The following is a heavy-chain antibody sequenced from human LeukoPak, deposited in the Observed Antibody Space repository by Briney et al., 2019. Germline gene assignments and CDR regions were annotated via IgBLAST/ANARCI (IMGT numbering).Heavy chain of an antibody. CDR1: GFTVITND. D-gene: IGHD1-14*01. J-gene: IGHJ4*02. CDR3: ARGVEPLAANTLAY. CDR2: LYSDGNT. V-gene: IGHV3-53*01. Sequence: PGGSLRLSCAASGFTVITNDMTWVRQAPGKGLDWHSVLYSDGNTKYADSVQRRFTISRDNSKNTLYLEMNSLSPDDTAVYYCARGVEPLAANTLAYWGQGTLVTVSS.